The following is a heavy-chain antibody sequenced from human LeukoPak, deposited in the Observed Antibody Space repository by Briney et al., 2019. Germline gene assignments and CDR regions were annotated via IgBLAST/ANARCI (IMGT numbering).Heavy chain of an antibody. J-gene: IGHJ4*02. CDR1: GLPIADFA. V-gene: IGHV3-43*02. CDR3: AKESGKFDY. CDR2: ISGDGVST. Sequence: GGSLRLSCVASGLPIADFAMHWVRQAPGKGLGWVSLISGDGVSTFYADSVKARFSISRGNSKNSLYLEMNRLRTEDAAMYYCAKESGKFDYWGQGTLVAVSS.